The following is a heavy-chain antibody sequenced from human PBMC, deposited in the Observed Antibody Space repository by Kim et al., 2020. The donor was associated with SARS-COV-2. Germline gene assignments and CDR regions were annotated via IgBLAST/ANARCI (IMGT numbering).Heavy chain of an antibody. Sequence: GGSLRLSCAASGFTCSSYEMNWVRQAPGKGLEWVSYISSIGSTIYYADSVTGRFTISRDNAKNSLYLQMNSLRAEDTAVYYCARDPLGDYYGSGSYYKPHWGKGTLVTGST. J-gene: IGHJ4*02. CDR2: ISSIGSTI. CDR1: GFTCSSYE. CDR3: ARDPLGDYYGSGSYYKPH. V-gene: IGHV3-48*03. D-gene: IGHD3-10*01.